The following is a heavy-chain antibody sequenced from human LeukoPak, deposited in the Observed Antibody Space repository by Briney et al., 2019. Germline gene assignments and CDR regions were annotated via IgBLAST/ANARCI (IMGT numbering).Heavy chain of an antibody. J-gene: IGHJ3*02. V-gene: IGHV3-30*04. Sequence: GGSLRLSCAASGFTFSTYAMHWVRQAPGKGLEWVAVIPYDGTNKYYADSVKGRFTISRDNSKNTLYLQMNSLRAEDTAVYYCAKVRRMASIPAGAFDIWGQGTMVAVSS. CDR2: IPYDGTNK. D-gene: IGHD5-24*01. CDR3: AKVRRMASIPAGAFDI. CDR1: GFTFSTYA.